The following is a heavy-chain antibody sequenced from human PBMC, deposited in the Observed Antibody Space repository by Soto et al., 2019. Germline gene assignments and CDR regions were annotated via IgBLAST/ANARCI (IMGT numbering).Heavy chain of an antibody. CDR1: GGSISSGDYY. V-gene: IGHV4-30-4*01. D-gene: IGHD2-15*01. J-gene: IGHJ4*02. CDR3: AGRGYCSGGSCYSGSDY. CDR2: IYYSGST. Sequence: QVQLQESGPGLVKPSQTLSLTCTVSGGSISSGDYYWSWIRQPPGKGLEWIGYIYYSGSTYYNPSLKRRVTISVDTSKNQFSLKLSSVTAADTAVYYCAGRGYCSGGSCYSGSDYWGQGTLVTVSS.